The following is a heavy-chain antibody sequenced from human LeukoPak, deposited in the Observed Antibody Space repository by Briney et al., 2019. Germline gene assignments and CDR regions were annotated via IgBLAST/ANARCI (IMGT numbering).Heavy chain of an antibody. CDR2: INPDGGST. J-gene: IGHJ5*02. CDR3: ARPHVGTVSNWFDP. D-gene: IGHD4-11*01. Sequence: GGSLRLSCVASGFRFSTYWMHWVRQVPGKGLVWVSRINPDGGSTNYADSVRGRFTISGDNAKITLYLQMSSLRAEATALYYCARPHVGTVSNWFDPWGQGTLVTVSS. V-gene: IGHV3-74*01. CDR1: GFRFSTYW.